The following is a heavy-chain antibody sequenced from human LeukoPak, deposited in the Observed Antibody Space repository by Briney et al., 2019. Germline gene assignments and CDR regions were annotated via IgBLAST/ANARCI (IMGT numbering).Heavy chain of an antibody. V-gene: IGHV3-48*01. CDR2: ITSSSTSI. Sequence: GGSLRLSCAASGFTFSSYSMNWVRQAPGKGLEWVSYITSSSTSIYYADSVKGRFTISRDNAKNSLYLQMNSLRAEDTAVYYCARTLLYCSGGNCYPTRSDYWGQGTLVTVSS. CDR3: ARTLLYCSGGNCYPTRSDY. D-gene: IGHD2-15*01. CDR1: GFTFSSYS. J-gene: IGHJ4*02.